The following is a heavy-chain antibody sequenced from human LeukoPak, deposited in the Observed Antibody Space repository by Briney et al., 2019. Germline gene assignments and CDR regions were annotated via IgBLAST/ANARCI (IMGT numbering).Heavy chain of an antibody. Sequence: GGSLRLSCAASGFTFSSYSMNWVRQAPGKGLEWVSSISSSSSYIYYADSVKGRFTISRDNAKNSLYLQMNSLRAEDTAVYYCAGDHLGGALEANWFDPWGQGTLVTVSS. CDR2: ISSSSSYI. CDR1: GFTFSSYS. D-gene: IGHD3-16*01. J-gene: IGHJ5*02. V-gene: IGHV3-21*01. CDR3: AGDHLGGALEANWFDP.